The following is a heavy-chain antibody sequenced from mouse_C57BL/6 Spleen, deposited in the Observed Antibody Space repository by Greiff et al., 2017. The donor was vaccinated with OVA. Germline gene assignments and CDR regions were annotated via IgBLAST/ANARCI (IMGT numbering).Heavy chain of an antibody. Sequence: QVQLQQSGPGLVQPSQSLSITCTVSGFSLTSYGVHWVRQSPGKGLEWLGVIWRGGSTDYNAAFITRLSISKENSKSQAFFKMNCLQADDTAIDYCARIYDYEDARDYWGQGTSVTGSS. D-gene: IGHD2-4*01. V-gene: IGHV2-2*01. J-gene: IGHJ4*01. CDR3: ARIYDYEDARDY. CDR2: IWRGGST. CDR1: GFSLTSYG.